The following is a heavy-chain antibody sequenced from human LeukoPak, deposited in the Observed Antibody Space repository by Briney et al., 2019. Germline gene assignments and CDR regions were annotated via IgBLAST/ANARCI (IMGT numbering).Heavy chain of an antibody. CDR2: ISGSGGST. Sequence: PGASLRLSCAASGFTFSSYAMSWVRQAPGKGLELVSAISGSGGSTYYADSVKGRFTISRDNSKTTLYLQMNSLRAEDTAVYYCAKAYFEWELHAFDIWGQGTMVTVSS. D-gene: IGHD1-26*01. J-gene: IGHJ3*02. CDR1: GFTFSSYA. CDR3: AKAYFEWELHAFDI. V-gene: IGHV3-23*01.